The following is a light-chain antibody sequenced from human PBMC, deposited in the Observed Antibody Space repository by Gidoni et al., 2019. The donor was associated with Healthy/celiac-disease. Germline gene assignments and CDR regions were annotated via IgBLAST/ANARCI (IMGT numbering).Light chain of an antibody. CDR2: DVS. V-gene: IGLV2-14*01. J-gene: IGLJ2*01. CDR3: SSYTSSSPVV. Sequence: QSALTQPASASGSPGQSITISCTGTSSDVGGYNYVSWYQQHPGKAPKLMIYDVSNRPSGVSNRFSGSKSGNTASLTISGLQAEDEADYYCSSYTSSSPVVFGGGTKLTVL. CDR1: SSDVGGYNY.